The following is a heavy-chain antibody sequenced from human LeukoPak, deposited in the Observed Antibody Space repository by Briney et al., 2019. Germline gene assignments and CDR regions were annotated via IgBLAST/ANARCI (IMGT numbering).Heavy chain of an antibody. CDR2: INWNGGST. Sequence: GGSLRLSCAASGFTFDDYGMSWVRQAPGKGLEWVSGINWNGGSTGYADSVKGRFTISRDNAKNSLYLQMNSLRAEDTAVYYCARDSPLDDYGDFVYYYYYMDVWGKGTTVTVSS. J-gene: IGHJ6*03. CDR3: ARDSPLDDYGDFVYYYYYMDV. D-gene: IGHD4-17*01. CDR1: GFTFDDYG. V-gene: IGHV3-20*04.